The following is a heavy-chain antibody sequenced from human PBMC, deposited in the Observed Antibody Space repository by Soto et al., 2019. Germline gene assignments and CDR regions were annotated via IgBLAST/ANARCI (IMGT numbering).Heavy chain of an antibody. V-gene: IGHV1-8*01. CDR2: MNPNSVNT. Sequence: QVQLVQSGAEVQRPGASVKVSCRASGYAFGDYDISWVRQAPGQGHEWMGWMNPNSVNTGYAQKFPGRVFMDQENAKSPAYMELSRLRPEDTAIYYCARMATYGTLNWFDPWGQGALVTVSS. J-gene: IGHJ5*02. D-gene: IGHD1-1*01. CDR1: GYAFGDYD. CDR3: ARMATYGTLNWFDP.